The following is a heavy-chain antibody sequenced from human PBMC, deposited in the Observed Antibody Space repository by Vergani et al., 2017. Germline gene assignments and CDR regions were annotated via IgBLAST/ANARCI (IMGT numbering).Heavy chain of an antibody. Sequence: QVQLQQWGGGLLKPSETLSLTCVVNGGSFTSYHWTLIRQSPGEGLEWVGDIDHTGRPDYNPSLKSRLTMSVDKSRNQFSLTLNSVTATDTAIYFCARVNTETNGHLYYCYYLDVWGRGAAVTVS. V-gene: IGHV4-34*01. CDR1: GGSFTSYH. J-gene: IGHJ6*03. CDR3: ARVNTETNGHLYYCYYLDV. D-gene: IGHD4-11*01. CDR2: IDHTGRP.